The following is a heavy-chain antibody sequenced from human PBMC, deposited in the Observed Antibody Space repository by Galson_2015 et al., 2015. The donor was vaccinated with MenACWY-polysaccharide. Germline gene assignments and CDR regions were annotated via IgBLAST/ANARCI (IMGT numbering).Heavy chain of an antibody. V-gene: IGHV4-61*01. Sequence: LSLTCAVSGGSVSSDTCYWSWLRQPPGKGLEWIGYMSYSGRANYNPSLKSRVTISLDTSKNQFSLRLTSVTAADTAMYYCAREPTHSGSSGWFDPWGQGTLVTVSP. CDR1: GGSVSSDTCY. D-gene: IGHD1-26*01. CDR3: AREPTHSGSSGWFDP. CDR2: MSYSGRA. J-gene: IGHJ5*02.